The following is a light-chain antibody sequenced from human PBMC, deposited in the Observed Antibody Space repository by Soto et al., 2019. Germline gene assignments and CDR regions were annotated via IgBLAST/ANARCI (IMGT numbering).Light chain of an antibody. V-gene: IGLV6-57*04. CDR3: HSYDSDNGI. Sequence: NFMLTQPHSVSESPGKTVTISCTRSSGSIASNYVQWYQQRPGSAPTSVIYDDNQRPSGVPDRFSGSIDSSSNSASLTISGLKTEDEADYYCHSYDSDNGIFGGGTKLTVL. CDR2: DDN. CDR1: SGSIASNY. J-gene: IGLJ2*01.